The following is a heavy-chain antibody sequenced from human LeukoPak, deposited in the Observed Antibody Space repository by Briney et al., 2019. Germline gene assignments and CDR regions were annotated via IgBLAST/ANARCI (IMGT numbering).Heavy chain of an antibody. D-gene: IGHD3-22*01. V-gene: IGHV4-4*02. Sequence: PSETLSLTCAVSGGSISSSNWWSWVRQPPGKGLEWIGEIYHSGSTNYNPSLKSRVTISVDKPKNQFSLKLSSVTAADTAVYYCARANYYDSSGYPHAAFDIWGQGTMVTVSS. CDR1: GGSISSSNW. CDR3: ARANYYDSSGYPHAAFDI. CDR2: IYHSGST. J-gene: IGHJ3*02.